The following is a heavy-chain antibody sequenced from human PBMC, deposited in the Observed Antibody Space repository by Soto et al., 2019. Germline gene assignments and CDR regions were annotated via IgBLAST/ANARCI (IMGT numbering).Heavy chain of an antibody. CDR1: GFTFSIYA. CDR3: AISDRADSGDYVYDY. V-gene: IGHV3-64*01. Sequence: GGSLRLSCAASGFTFSIYAMHWVRQAPGKGLEYVSAISSNGDNTYYPNSVKGRFTISRDNSKNTLYLQLGSLRAEDMAVYYCAISDRADSGDYVYDYWGRGPLVTVPQ. CDR2: ISSNGDNT. J-gene: IGHJ4*02. D-gene: IGHD4-17*01.